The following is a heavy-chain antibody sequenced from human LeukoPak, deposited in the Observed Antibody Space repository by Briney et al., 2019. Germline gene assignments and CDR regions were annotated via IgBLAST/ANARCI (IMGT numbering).Heavy chain of an antibody. V-gene: IGHV4-4*09. CDR2: ISASGNT. J-gene: IGHJ4*02. D-gene: IGHD1-20*01. Sequence: SETLSLTCTVSGDSISSSYWIWIRQTSGKGLEWIGYISASGNTNYNPSLKSRIIISVDMSKNQFSLKLSSVTAADTAVYYCARLIPGTTGLRKNYFDYWGQGTLVTVSS. CDR1: GDSISSSY. CDR3: ARLIPGTTGLRKNYFDY.